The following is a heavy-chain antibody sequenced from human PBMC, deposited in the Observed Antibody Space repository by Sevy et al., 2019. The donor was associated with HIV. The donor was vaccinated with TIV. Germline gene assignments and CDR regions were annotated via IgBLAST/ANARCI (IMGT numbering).Heavy chain of an antibody. CDR1: GFTFSSYS. Sequence: GGSLRLSCAASGFTFSSYSMHWVRQAPGKGLEWVAVISYDGSNKYYADSVKGRFTISRDNSKNTLYLQMNSLRAEDTAVYYCAKDRVEMASFFDYWGQGTLVTVSS. V-gene: IGHV3-30*18. D-gene: IGHD2-2*01. CDR3: AKDRVEMASFFDY. CDR2: ISYDGSNK. J-gene: IGHJ4*02.